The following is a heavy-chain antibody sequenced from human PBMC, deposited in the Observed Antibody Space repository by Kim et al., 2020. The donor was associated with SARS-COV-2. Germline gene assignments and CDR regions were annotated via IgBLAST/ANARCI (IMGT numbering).Heavy chain of an antibody. CDR3: ARDRLGWKDVRGFGLSGFDP. CDR1: GFTFSDYD. Sequence: GGSLRLSCAASGFTFSDYDMSWIRQAPGKGLEWVSYISGSGSYTYYADSVKGRFTISRDNSKNTLYLQMNSLRAEDTAVYYCARDRLGWKDVRGFGLSGFDPWGQGTLVTVSS. CDR2: ISGSGSYT. V-gene: IGHV3-11*05. D-gene: IGHD3-10*01. J-gene: IGHJ5*02.